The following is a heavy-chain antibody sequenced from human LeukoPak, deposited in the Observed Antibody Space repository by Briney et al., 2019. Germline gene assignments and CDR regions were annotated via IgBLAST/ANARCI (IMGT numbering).Heavy chain of an antibody. CDR1: GFTFDDYA. J-gene: IGHJ4*02. V-gene: IGHV3-9*03. CDR3: AKGYSSGWYLGPADY. Sequence: GGSLRLSCAASGFTFDDYAMHWVRQAPGKGLEWFSGISWNSGSIGYADSVKGRFTISRDNAKNSLYLQMNSLRAEDMALYYCAKGYSSGWYLGPADYWGQGTLVTVSS. CDR2: ISWNSGSI. D-gene: IGHD6-19*01.